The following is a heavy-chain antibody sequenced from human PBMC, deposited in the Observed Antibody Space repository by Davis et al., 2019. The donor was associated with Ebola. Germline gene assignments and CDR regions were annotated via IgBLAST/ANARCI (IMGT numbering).Heavy chain of an antibody. CDR3: ANRLLVGGLYYYAMDV. CDR1: GYTFTSYA. D-gene: IGHD3-10*01. CDR2: INTNTGNP. V-gene: IGHV7-4-1*02. J-gene: IGHJ6*04. Sequence: SVKVSCKASGYTFTSYAMNWVRQAPGQGLEWMGWINTNTGNPTYAPGFTGRFVFSLDASGTTTYLQISGLKTDDTAVYYCANRLLVGGLYYYAMDVWGGGTTVTVSS.